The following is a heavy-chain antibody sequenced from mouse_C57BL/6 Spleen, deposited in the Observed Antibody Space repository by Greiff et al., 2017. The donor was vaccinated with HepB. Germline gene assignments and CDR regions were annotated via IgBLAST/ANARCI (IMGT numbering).Heavy chain of an antibody. CDR2: INPNNGGT. CDR1: GYTFTDYY. V-gene: IGHV1-26*01. D-gene: IGHD2-10*01. CDR3: ARPYLLYYFDY. J-gene: IGHJ2*01. Sequence: VQLKQSGPELVKPGASVKISCKASGYTFTDYYMNWVKQSHGKSLEWIGDINPNNGGTSYNQKFKGKATLTVDKSSSTAYMERRSLTSEDSAVYYCARPYLLYYFDYWGQGTTLTVSS.